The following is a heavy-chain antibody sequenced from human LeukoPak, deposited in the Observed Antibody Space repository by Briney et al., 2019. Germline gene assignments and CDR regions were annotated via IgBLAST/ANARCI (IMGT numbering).Heavy chain of an antibody. Sequence: GSLRLSCAASGFTFSSYWMTWVRQAPGKGLELVANINQGGSEKYYFASVKGRFTSSRDNAKNSVYLQMNSLTDDDTAVYFCARDAGAHYRSATVLDYWGQGTLVTVSS. CDR3: ARDAGAHYRSATVLDY. CDR2: INQGGSEK. CDR1: GFTFSSYW. D-gene: IGHD6-19*01. J-gene: IGHJ4*02. V-gene: IGHV3-7*01.